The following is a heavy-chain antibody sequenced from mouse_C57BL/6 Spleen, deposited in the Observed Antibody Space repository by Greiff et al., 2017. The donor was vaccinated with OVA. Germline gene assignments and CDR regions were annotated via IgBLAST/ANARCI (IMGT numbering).Heavy chain of an antibody. CDR1: GYSITSGYD. J-gene: IGHJ4*01. Sequence: DVMLVESGPGMVKPSQSLSLTCTVTGYSITSGYDWHWIRHFPGNKLEWMGYISYSGSTNYNPSLKSRISITHDTSKNHFFLKLNSVTTEDTATYYCARAGSRYYYALDYWGQGTSVTVSS. CDR3: ARAGSRYYYALDY. CDR2: ISYSGST. D-gene: IGHD1-1*01. V-gene: IGHV3-1*01.